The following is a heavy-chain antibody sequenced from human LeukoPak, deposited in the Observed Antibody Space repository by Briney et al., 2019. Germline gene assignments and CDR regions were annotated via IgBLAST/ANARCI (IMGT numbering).Heavy chain of an antibody. CDR1: GFTFSGYW. CDR3: ARDWQWQQLDGDAFDI. V-gene: IGHV3-7*04. J-gene: IGHJ3*02. D-gene: IGHD6-13*01. Sequence: PGGSLRLPCAASGFTFSGYWMSWVRQAAGKGLEWVANIKQDGSEKYYVDSVKGRFTISRDNAKNSLFLQMNSLRAEDTAVYYCARDWQWQQLDGDAFDIWGQGTMVTVSS. CDR2: IKQDGSEK.